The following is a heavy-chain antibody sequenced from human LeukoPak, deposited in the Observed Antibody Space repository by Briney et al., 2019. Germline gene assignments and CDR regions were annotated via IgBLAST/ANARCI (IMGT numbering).Heavy chain of an antibody. CDR1: GFTFSSYS. V-gene: IGHV3-21*04. J-gene: IGHJ5*02. CDR2: ISSSSSYI. D-gene: IGHD3-3*01. Sequence: PGGSLRLSCAASGFTFSSYSMNWVRQAPGKGLEWVSSISSSSSYIYYADSVKGRFTISRDNAKNSLYLQMNSLRAEDTAVYYCAKDREPRRDRDFWSGYYTDWFDPWGQGTLVTVSS. CDR3: AKDREPRRDRDFWSGYYTDWFDP.